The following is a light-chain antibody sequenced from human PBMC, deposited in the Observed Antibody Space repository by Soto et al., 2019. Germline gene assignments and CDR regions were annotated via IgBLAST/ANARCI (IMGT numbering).Light chain of an antibody. Sequence: QLVLTQSSSASASLGSSVKLTCTLSSGHSSYIIAWHQQQPGKAPRYLMKLEGSGSYNKGSGLPDRFSGSTSGADRYLTISNLQFEDEADYYCETWGFSTRVFGGGTKLTVL. CDR3: ETWGFSTRV. V-gene: IGLV4-60*02. CDR1: SGHSSYI. CDR2: LEGSGSY. J-gene: IGLJ3*02.